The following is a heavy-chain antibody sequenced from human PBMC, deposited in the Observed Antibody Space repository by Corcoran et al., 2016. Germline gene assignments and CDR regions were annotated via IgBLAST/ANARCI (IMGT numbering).Heavy chain of an antibody. Sequence: QVQLQESGPGLVKPSETLSLTCTVSGGSVSSGSYYWSWIRQPPGKGLEWIGYIYYSGSTNYNPSLKSRVTISVDTSKNQFSLKLSSVTAADTAVYYCARDGYSRYHYYYGMDVWGQGTTVTVSS. CDR1: GGSVSSGSYY. CDR2: IYYSGST. J-gene: IGHJ6*02. D-gene: IGHD4-4*01. V-gene: IGHV4-61*01. CDR3: ARDGYSRYHYYYGMDV.